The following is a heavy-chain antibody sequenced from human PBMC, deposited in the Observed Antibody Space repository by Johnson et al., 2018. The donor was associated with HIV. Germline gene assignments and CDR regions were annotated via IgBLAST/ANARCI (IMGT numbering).Heavy chain of an antibody. Sequence: QVQLVESGGGVVQPGRSLRLSCAASGFAFSNFGMHWVRQAPGKGLEWVAVTSYDGSNKYYADSVKGRFTISRDNSKNTLYLQMNSLRAEDTAVYYCAKSGLFVLVVYAPDVFDIWGQGKWSPSL. J-gene: IGHJ3*02. D-gene: IGHD2-8*02. CDR2: TSYDGSNK. CDR3: AKSGLFVLVVYAPDVFDI. V-gene: IGHV3-30*18. CDR1: GFAFSNFG.